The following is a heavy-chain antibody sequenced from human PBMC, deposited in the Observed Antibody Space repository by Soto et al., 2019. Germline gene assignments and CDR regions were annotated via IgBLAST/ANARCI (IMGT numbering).Heavy chain of an antibody. J-gene: IGHJ6*02. CDR3: ARDESGGYYDFWSGYFDNYYYYGMDV. D-gene: IGHD3-3*01. Sequence: KVSCQASVYTFASYGISWLRQAPGQGLEWMGWISAYNGNTNYAQKLQGRVTMTTDTSTSTAYMELRSLRSDDTAVYYCARDESGGYYDFWSGYFDNYYYYGMDVWGQGTTVTVSS. CDR1: VYTFASYG. V-gene: IGHV1-18*04. CDR2: ISAYNGNT.